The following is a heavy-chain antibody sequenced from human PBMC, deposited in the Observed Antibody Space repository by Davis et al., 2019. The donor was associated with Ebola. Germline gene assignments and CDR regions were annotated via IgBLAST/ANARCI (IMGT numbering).Heavy chain of an antibody. CDR1: GFTFSTYS. V-gene: IGHV3-30-3*01. CDR2: ISYDGSGE. CDR3: VKDFTLSV. Sequence: GESLKISCAASGFTFSTYSMHWVRQAPGKGLEWVAVISYDGSGEYKADSVKGRFTISRDNSKNTVSLLINSLRAEDTAIYYCVKDFTLSVWGQGTLVTVSS. J-gene: IGHJ4*02. D-gene: IGHD2/OR15-2a*01.